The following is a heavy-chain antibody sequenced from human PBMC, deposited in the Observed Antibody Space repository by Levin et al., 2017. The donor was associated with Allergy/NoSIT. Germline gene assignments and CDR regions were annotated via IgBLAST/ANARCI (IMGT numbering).Heavy chain of an antibody. CDR3: ARGSAGYLYGMDV. D-gene: IGHD2-15*01. J-gene: IGHJ6*02. CDR1: GGSISSYY. V-gene: IGHV4-59*01. Sequence: SQTLSLTSTVSGGSISSYYWSWIRQPPGKGLEWIGYIYYSGSTNYNPSLKSRVTISVDTSKNQFSLKLSSVTAADTAVYYCARGSAGYLYGMDVWGQGTTVTVSS. CDR2: IYYSGST.